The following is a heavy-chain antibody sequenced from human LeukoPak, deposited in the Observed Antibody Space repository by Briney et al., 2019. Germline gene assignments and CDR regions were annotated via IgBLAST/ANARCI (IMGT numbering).Heavy chain of an antibody. CDR1: GFTLRSYD. J-gene: IGHJ3*02. Sequence: GGSLRLSCAASGFTLRSYDMSWVRQAPGKGLEWVGRIRRGANSYTTEYAASVKGRFTISRDDSKNSLYLHMNSLKTEDTAVYHCSRDGGEGGNSAFDIWGQGTMVTVSS. D-gene: IGHD3-16*01. CDR2: IRRGANSYTT. V-gene: IGHV3-72*01. CDR3: SRDGGEGGNSAFDI.